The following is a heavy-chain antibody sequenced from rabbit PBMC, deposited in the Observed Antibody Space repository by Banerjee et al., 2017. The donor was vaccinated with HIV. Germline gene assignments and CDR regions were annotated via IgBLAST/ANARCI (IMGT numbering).Heavy chain of an antibody. CDR2: IYTGSSGST. Sequence: QEQLVESGGGLVKAGGTLTLTCKASGIDFSGLYYMCWVRQAPGKGLELIACIYTGSSGSTYYASWAKGRFTISKTSSTTVTLQMTSLTDADTATYFCTRSQVAGAFNLWGQGTLVTVS. J-gene: IGHJ4*01. CDR1: GIDFSGLYY. CDR3: TRSQVAGAFNL. V-gene: IGHV1S45*01. D-gene: IGHD4-1*01.